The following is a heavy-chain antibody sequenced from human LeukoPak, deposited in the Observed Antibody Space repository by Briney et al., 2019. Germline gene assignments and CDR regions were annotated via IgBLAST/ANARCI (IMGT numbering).Heavy chain of an antibody. CDR2: IYHSGST. J-gene: IGHJ5*02. CDR3: ARGYYDFWSGYSNWFDP. CDR1: GGSISSGGYY. Sequence: SETLSLTCTVSGGSISSGGYYWSWIRQPPGKGLGWIGYIYHSGSTYYNLSLKSRVTISVDRSKNQFSLKLSSVTAADTAVYYCARGYYDFWSGYSNWFDPWGQGTLVTVSS. D-gene: IGHD3-3*01. V-gene: IGHV4-30-2*01.